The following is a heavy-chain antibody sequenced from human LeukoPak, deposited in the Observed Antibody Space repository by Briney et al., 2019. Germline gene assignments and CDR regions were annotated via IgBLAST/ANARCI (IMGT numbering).Heavy chain of an antibody. D-gene: IGHD2-8*01. CDR2: IYYSGST. J-gene: IGHJ5*02. Sequence: SETLSLTCTVSGGSISSSSYYWGWIRQPPGKGLEWIGSIYYSGSTYYNPSLKSRVTISADTSKNRFSLKLNSVTAADTAVHYCARVGYCTNGVCYNWFDPWGQGTLVTVSS. CDR3: ARVGYCTNGVCYNWFDP. CDR1: GGSISSSSYY. V-gene: IGHV4-39*01.